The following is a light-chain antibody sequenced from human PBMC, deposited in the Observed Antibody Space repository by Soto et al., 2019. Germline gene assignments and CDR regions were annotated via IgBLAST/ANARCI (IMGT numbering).Light chain of an antibody. J-gene: IGKJ4*01. V-gene: IGKV3-20*01. CDR2: GAS. CDR3: QQYGSSPLLT. Sequence: EIVLTQSPGTLSLSPGERATLSCRASQSVSSSYLAWYQQKPGQAPRLLIYGASSRATGIPDRFSGSGSGTDFTLTISRLAPADFAVYYCQQYGSSPLLTFGGGTKVEIK. CDR1: QSVSSSY.